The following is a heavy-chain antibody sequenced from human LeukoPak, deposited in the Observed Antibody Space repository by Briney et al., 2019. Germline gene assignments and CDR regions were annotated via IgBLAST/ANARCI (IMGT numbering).Heavy chain of an antibody. Sequence: GGSLRLSCAASGFTFSTYSMNWVRQAPGKGLEWVSSISTNSNYIYYADSVKGRFTISRDNSKNTLYLQMNSLRAEDTAVYYCAKHPIVVVPADNYWGQGTLVTVSS. CDR2: ISTNSNYI. V-gene: IGHV3-21*04. CDR1: GFTFSTYS. CDR3: AKHPIVVVPADNY. D-gene: IGHD2-2*01. J-gene: IGHJ4*02.